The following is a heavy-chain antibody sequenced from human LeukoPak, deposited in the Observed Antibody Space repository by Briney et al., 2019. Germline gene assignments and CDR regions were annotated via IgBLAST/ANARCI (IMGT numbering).Heavy chain of an antibody. Sequence: GGSLRLSCAASGFTFSTYGMHWVRQAPGKGLEWVAVLWYDGSYKYYADSVKGRFTISRHNSKNTLYLQMNSLRAEDTAVYYCAKGAGRDSSGWYWYFDLWGRGTLVTVSS. CDR3: AKGAGRDSSGWYWYFDL. CDR1: GFTFSTYG. CDR2: LWYDGSYK. D-gene: IGHD6-19*01. J-gene: IGHJ2*01. V-gene: IGHV3-33*06.